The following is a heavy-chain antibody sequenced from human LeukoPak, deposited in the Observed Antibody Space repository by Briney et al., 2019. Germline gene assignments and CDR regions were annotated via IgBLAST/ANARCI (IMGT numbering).Heavy chain of an antibody. CDR2: IRSKANSYAT. J-gene: IGHJ6*03. Sequence: PGGSLKLSCAASGFTFSGSAMHWVRQASGKGLEWVGRIRSKANSYATAYAASVKGRFTISRDDSKNTAYLQMSSLKTEDTAVCYCTTQHDFWSGYSLYYYYYMDVWGKGTTVTVSS. D-gene: IGHD3-3*01. V-gene: IGHV3-73*01. CDR3: TTQHDFWSGYSLYYYYYMDV. CDR1: GFTFSGSA.